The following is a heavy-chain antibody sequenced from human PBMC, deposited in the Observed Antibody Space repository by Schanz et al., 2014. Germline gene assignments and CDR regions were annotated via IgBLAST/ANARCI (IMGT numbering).Heavy chain of an antibody. Sequence: QVQLQESGPGLVKPSGTLSLTCAVSGVSISSSDWWSWVRQPPGKGLEWIGEIYHSGSTNYNPSLKSRVTISVIKPKKQVTLKETSMTAADTAVYYCARGHHPHGITVAARGFDPWGQGTLVTVSS. CDR1: GVSISSSDW. V-gene: IGHV4-4*02. CDR2: IYHSGST. D-gene: IGHD6-19*01. CDR3: ARGHHPHGITVAARGFDP. J-gene: IGHJ5*02.